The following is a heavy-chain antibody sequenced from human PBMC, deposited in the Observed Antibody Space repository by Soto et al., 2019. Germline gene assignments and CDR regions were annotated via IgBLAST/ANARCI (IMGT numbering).Heavy chain of an antibody. CDR3: AKDGGFLDRLGYFDY. J-gene: IGHJ4*02. D-gene: IGHD3-3*01. CDR2: ISYDGSNK. V-gene: IGHV3-30*18. Sequence: QVQLVESGGGVVQPGRSLRLSCAASGFTFSSYGMHWVRQAPGKGLEWVAVISYDGSNKYYADSVKGRFTISRDNSKNTLYLQMNSLRAADTAVYYCAKDGGFLDRLGYFDYWGQGTLVTVSS. CDR1: GFTFSSYG.